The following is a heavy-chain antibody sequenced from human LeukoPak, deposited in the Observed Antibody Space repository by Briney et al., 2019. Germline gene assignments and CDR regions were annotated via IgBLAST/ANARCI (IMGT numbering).Heavy chain of an antibody. CDR3: AMYYYDSSGYRPG. CDR2: IYTSGST. J-gene: IGHJ4*02. V-gene: IGHV4-61*02. CDR1: GGSISSGSYY. D-gene: IGHD3-22*01. Sequence: SETLSLTCTVSGGSISSGSYYWSWIRQPAGKGLEWIGRIYTSGSTNYNPSLKSRVTISVDTSKNQFSLKLSSVTAADTAVYYCAMYYYDSSGYRPGWGQGTLVTVSS.